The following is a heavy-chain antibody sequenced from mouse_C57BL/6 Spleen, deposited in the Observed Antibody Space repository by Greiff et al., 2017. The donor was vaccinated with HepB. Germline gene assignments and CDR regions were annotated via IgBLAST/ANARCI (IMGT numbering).Heavy chain of an antibody. Sequence: EVKLVESGGGLVKPGGSLKLSCAASGFTFSSYAMSWVHQTPEKRLEWVATISAGDSYTYYPDNVKGRFTISRDNAKNNLYLQMSQLKSEDTAMYYCAREGGNWAWFDYWGQGTTLTVSS. CDR1: GFTFSSYA. J-gene: IGHJ2*01. CDR2: ISAGDSYT. CDR3: AREGGNWAWFDY. V-gene: IGHV5-4*01. D-gene: IGHD4-1*01.